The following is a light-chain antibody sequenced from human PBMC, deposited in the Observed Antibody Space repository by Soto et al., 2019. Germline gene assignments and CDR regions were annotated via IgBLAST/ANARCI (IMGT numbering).Light chain of an antibody. CDR2: GNI. J-gene: IGLJ2*01. V-gene: IGLV1-40*01. CDR1: SSNIGAGYD. Sequence: QPVLTQPPSVSGAPGQRVTISCTGSSSNIGAGYDVHWYQQLPGTAPKLLIYGNINRPSGVPDRFSGSRSGTSASLAITGLQAEDEADYYCQSHDTSLSVLVVFGGGTKLTV. CDR3: QSHDTSLSVLVV.